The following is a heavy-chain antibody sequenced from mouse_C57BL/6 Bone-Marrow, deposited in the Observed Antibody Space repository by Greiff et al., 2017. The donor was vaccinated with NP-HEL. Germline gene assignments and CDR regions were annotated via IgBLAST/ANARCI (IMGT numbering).Heavy chain of an antibody. CDR3: ARFLWDDYFDY. Sequence: EVHLVESGGGLVKPGGSLKLSCAASGFTFSDYGMHWVRQAPEKGLEWVGYISSGSSTIYYADTFKGRSTITRYNADNTQFLQMTSLRSEDTAIYYCARFLWDDYFDYWGQGTTLTVSS. J-gene: IGHJ2*01. D-gene: IGHD4-1*01. CDR2: ISSGSSTI. V-gene: IGHV5-17*01. CDR1: GFTFSDYG.